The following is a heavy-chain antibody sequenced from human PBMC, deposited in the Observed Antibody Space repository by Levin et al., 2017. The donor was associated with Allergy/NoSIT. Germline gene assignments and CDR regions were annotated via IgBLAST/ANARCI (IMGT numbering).Heavy chain of an antibody. CDR3: AKPRRALRVSSADDYGGEWGY. D-gene: IGHD4/OR15-4a*01. CDR2: IYPGDSDT. CDR1: GYSFTNYW. V-gene: IGHV5-51*01. Sequence: GGSLRLSCKGSGYSFTNYWIGWVRQMPGKGLEWVGIIYPGDSDTRYRPSFQGQVTISADKSISTAYLQWSSLEASDTAMYYCAKPRRALRVSSADDYGGEWGYGGQGTLVTVSS. J-gene: IGHJ4*02.